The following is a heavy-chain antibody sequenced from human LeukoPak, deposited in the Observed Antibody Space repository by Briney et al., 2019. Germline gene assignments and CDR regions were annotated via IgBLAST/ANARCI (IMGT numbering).Heavy chain of an antibody. CDR1: GFTFSSYW. CDR2: IKSDGSFT. V-gene: IGHV3-74*01. Sequence: PGGSLRLSCAASGFTFSSYWMHWVRQAPGKGLVWVSRIKSDGSFTSYADSVKGRFTISRDNAKNSLYLQMNSLRAEDTAVYYCVRFGGPWGQGTLVTVSS. CDR3: VRFGGP. J-gene: IGHJ5*02. D-gene: IGHD4-23*01.